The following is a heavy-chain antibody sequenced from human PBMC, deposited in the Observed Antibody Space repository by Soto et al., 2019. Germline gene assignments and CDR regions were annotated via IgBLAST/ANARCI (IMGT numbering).Heavy chain of an antibody. CDR3: ARKKGDTFVI. V-gene: IGHV3-21*01. CDR2: ISSSGTYT. Sequence: EVQLVESGGGLVKPGGSLRLSCAASGFTFSSYTMNWVRQAPGKGLEWVSFISSSGTYTYYADSLKGRFTISRDNAKDSLYLQMNSLRAEDTAVYHCARKKGDTFVIWGQGTMVTVSS. J-gene: IGHJ3*02. CDR1: GFTFSSYT.